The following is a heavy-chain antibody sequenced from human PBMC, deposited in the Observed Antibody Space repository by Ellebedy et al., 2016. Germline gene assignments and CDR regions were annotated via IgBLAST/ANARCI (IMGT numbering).Heavy chain of an antibody. Sequence: SETLSLTXTVSGDSISDYYWNWIRQPPGKGLEWIGYMYYTGHTKYNPSLKSRVTISADTSKKHFSLTLNSVTAADTAVYYCARGGDGVLEWLFDGWFNLWGQGTPVTVSS. CDR2: MYYTGHT. D-gene: IGHD3-3*01. CDR1: GDSISDYY. V-gene: IGHV4-59*13. CDR3: ARGGDGVLEWLFDGWFNL. J-gene: IGHJ5*01.